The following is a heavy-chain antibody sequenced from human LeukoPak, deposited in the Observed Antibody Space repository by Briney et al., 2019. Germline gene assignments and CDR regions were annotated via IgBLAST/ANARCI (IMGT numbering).Heavy chain of an antibody. CDR1: GYSFTSYW. J-gene: IGHJ5*02. CDR3: ARHGSFSSPNWFDP. V-gene: IGHV5-51*01. D-gene: IGHD6-6*01. Sequence: GESLQISCKGSGYSFTSYWIGWVRQLPGEGLEWMGIIYPGDSDTRYSPSFQGQVTISADKSISTAYLQWSSLKASDTAMYYCARHGSFSSPNWFDPWGQGTLVTASS. CDR2: IYPGDSDT.